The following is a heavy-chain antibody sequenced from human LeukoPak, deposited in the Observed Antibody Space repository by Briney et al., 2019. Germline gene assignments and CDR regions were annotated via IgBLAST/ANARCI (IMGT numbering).Heavy chain of an antibody. Sequence: ASVNVSCKASGYTFTGYYMHWVRQAPGQGLEWMGWINPNSGGTNYAQKFQGWVTMTRDTSISTAYMELSRLRSDDTAVYYCARGVRGIAVAGTMKNWFDPWGQGTLVTVSS. CDR1: GYTFTGYY. CDR2: INPNSGGT. J-gene: IGHJ5*02. CDR3: ARGVRGIAVAGTMKNWFDP. V-gene: IGHV1-2*04. D-gene: IGHD6-19*01.